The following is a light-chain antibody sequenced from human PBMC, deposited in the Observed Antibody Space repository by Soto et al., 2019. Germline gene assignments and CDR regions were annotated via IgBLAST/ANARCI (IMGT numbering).Light chain of an antibody. CDR3: QHRYNWPPLT. CDR2: DAF. Sequence: DIVLTQSPATLSLSPGERATLSCRASQSVSNYLAWYQQKPGQAPRLLIYDAFNRATGIPPRFSGSGSGTEFTLPISSLEHEDFAVYYCQHRYNWPPLTFGGGTKVEIK. J-gene: IGKJ4*01. CDR1: QSVSNY. V-gene: IGKV3-11*01.